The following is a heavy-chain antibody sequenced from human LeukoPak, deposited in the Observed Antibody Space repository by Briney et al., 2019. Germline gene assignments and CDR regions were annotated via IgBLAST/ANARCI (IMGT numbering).Heavy chain of an antibody. CDR3: AKEMGLGGELDY. J-gene: IGHJ4*02. CDR2: ISYDGSNK. Sequence: AGGSLRLSCAASGFTFSSYGMHWVRQAPGKGLEWVAVISYDGSNKYYADSVKGRFTISRDNSKNTLYLQMNSLRAEDTAVYYCAKEMGLGGELDYWGQGTLVTVSS. CDR1: GFTFSSYG. D-gene: IGHD3/OR15-3a*01. V-gene: IGHV3-30*18.